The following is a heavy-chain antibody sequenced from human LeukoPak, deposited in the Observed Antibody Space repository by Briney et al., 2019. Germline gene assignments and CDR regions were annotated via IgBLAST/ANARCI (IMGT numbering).Heavy chain of an antibody. J-gene: IGHJ6*03. CDR2: ILYYGSNK. CDR3: ARGDDDFCGGYLNLRIYYYYYMDV. V-gene: IGHV3-33*07. D-gene: IGHD3-3*01. CDR1: GFTFSEYY. Sequence: GGSRRLSWAASGFTFSEYYMSWIRQAPEKGLEWVAVILYYGSNKYYADSVKGRFTISRDNSKNTPYLQMNSLRAEDTAVYYCARGDDDFCGGYLNLRIYYYYYMDVWSGGTTVTVYS.